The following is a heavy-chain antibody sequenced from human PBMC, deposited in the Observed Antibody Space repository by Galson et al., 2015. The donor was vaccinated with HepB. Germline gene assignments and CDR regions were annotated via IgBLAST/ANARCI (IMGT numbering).Heavy chain of an antibody. CDR2: ISGGRSTI. V-gene: IGHV3-48*04. Sequence: SLRLSCAASGFPFSSYSMNWVRQVPGKGLEWVSYISGGRSTIYYADSVKGRFTVSRDNAKNSLYLQMNSLRAEDTAVYYCARTYYYDSSFYYSPFDPWGQGTLVTVSS. CDR3: ARTYYYDSSFYYSPFDP. J-gene: IGHJ5*02. CDR1: GFPFSSYS. D-gene: IGHD3-22*01.